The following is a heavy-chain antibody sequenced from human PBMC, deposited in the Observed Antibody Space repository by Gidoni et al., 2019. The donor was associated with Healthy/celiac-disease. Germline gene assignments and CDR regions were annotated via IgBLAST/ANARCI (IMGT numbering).Heavy chain of an antibody. CDR1: GFTFSSYE. V-gene: IGHV3-48*03. Sequence: EVQLVESGGGLVQPGGSLRLSCAASGFTFSSYELNWVRQAPGKGLGWVSYISSSGSTICYADSVKGRFTISRDNAKNSLYLQMNRLRAGDTAVYYCARDLGSRDAFDIWGQGTMVTVSS. D-gene: IGHD2-15*01. CDR3: ARDLGSRDAFDI. CDR2: ISSSGSTI. J-gene: IGHJ3*02.